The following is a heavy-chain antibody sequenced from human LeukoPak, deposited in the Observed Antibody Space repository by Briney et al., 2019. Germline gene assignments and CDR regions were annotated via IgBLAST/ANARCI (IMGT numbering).Heavy chain of an antibody. CDR1: GGSISSYY. V-gene: IGHV4-59*08. J-gene: IGHJ6*04. Sequence: SETLSLTCTVSGGSISSYYWSWIRQPPGKGLEWIGYIYYSGSTNYNPSLKSRVTISVDTSKNQFSLKLSSVAAADTAVYYCGSLYYDILAGYYPVWGKGTTVTISS. CDR2: IYYSGST. CDR3: GSLYYDILAGYYPV. D-gene: IGHD3-9*01.